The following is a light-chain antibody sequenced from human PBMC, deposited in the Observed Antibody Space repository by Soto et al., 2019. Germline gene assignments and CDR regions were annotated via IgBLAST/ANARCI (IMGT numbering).Light chain of an antibody. CDR3: QQYGNSPQT. J-gene: IGKJ1*01. CDR2: GAS. Sequence: EMGLTQSPGTLSLSPGERAPPSCRASQMRSNNIYLAWYQQKPGQAPRLLIYGASSRATGIPNRFSGSGSGTDFTLTISRLEPEDFAVYYCQQYGNSPQTFGQGTKVDIK. V-gene: IGKV3-20*01. CDR1: QMRSNNIY.